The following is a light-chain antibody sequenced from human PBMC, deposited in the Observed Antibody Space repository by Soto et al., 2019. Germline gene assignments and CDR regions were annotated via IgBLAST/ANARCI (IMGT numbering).Light chain of an antibody. CDR1: QTVANSH. CDR2: DAA. Sequence: PRERATFSCRARQTVANSHVALNQKRRGLPPQLLIYDAANRATGGPDRFSGGGSCAEFTPTISRLVPEDFAVYFCRQYGNTPPLTFGQGTRLEIK. J-gene: IGKJ5*01. V-gene: IGKV3-20*01. CDR3: RQYGNTPPLT.